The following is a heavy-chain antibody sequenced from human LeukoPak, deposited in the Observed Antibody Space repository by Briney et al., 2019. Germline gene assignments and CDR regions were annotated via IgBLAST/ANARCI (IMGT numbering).Heavy chain of an antibody. Sequence: PGGSLRLSCAASGFAVSSNYMSWVRQAPGKGLEWVSVIYSGGSTYYVDSVKGRFTISRDNSKNTLYLQMNSLRAEDTAVYYCAREYIDYSFGYWGQGTLVTVSS. CDR1: GFAVSSNY. D-gene: IGHD4-11*01. CDR3: AREYIDYSFGY. V-gene: IGHV3-53*01. J-gene: IGHJ4*02. CDR2: IYSGGST.